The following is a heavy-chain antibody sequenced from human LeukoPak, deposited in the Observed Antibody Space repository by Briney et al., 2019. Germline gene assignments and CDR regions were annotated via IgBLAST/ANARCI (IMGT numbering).Heavy chain of an antibody. D-gene: IGHD3-22*01. Sequence: PGRSLRLSCAASGFTFSSYGMHWVRQAPGKGLEWVAVISYDGSNKYYADSVKGRFTISRDNSKNTLYLQMNSLRAEDTAVYYCAKGAMIVSDYWGQGTLVTVSS. CDR3: AKGAMIVSDY. V-gene: IGHV3-30*18. CDR1: GFTFSSYG. J-gene: IGHJ4*02. CDR2: ISYDGSNK.